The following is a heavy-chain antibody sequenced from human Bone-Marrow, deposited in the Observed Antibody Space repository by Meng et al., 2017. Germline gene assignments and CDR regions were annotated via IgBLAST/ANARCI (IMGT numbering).Heavy chain of an antibody. CDR1: GGTFSSYA. J-gene: IGHJ4*02. Sequence: SVKVSCKASGGTFSSYAISWVRQAPGQGLEWMGGIIPIFGTANYAQKFQGRVTITADESTSTAYMELSSLRSEDTAVYYCARGPPTYYYDSSGYYWADYFDYWGQGTLVTVSS. D-gene: IGHD3-22*01. CDR3: ARGPPTYYYDSSGYYWADYFDY. CDR2: IIPIFGTA. V-gene: IGHV1-69*13.